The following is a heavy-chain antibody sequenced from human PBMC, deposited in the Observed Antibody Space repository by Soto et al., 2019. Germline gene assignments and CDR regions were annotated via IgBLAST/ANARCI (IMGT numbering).Heavy chain of an antibody. D-gene: IGHD2-21*01. Sequence: EVQLLESGGGLVQPGGSLRLSCAASGFTFSSYAMSWVRQAPGKGLEWVSVISGSGGSTYYADSVKGRFTICRDNSKKTLSLQMYSLRADDTAVYYCANAYQVKGTTKYYGMDVWGQRTTVTVSS. V-gene: IGHV3-23*01. J-gene: IGHJ6*02. CDR1: GFTFSSYA. CDR2: ISGSGGST. CDR3: ANAYQVKGTTKYYGMDV.